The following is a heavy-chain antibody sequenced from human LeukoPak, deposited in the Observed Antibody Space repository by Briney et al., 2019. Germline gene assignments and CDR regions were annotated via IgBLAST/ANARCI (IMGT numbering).Heavy chain of an antibody. V-gene: IGHV3-23*01. Sequence: PGGSLRLSCAASGFTFSSYGMSWVRQAPGKGLEWVSSISGSNNATDYADSVKGRFSISRDNSKNTLYLQMNSLRAEDMALYYCAKGIYESGSYYSNYYHNRDVWGKGTTVTISS. J-gene: IGHJ6*03. CDR1: GFTFSSYG. D-gene: IGHD3-10*01. CDR3: AKGIYESGSYYSNYYHNRDV. CDR2: ISGSNNAT.